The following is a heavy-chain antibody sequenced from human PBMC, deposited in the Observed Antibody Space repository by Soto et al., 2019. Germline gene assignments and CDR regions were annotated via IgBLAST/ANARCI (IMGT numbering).Heavy chain of an antibody. Sequence: EVQLLESGGGLVQPGGSLRLSCAASGFTLSSYVMSWVRQAPGKGLEWVSAISGSGGSTYYADSVKGRFTISRDKSKNTLYLQMNSLRAEETAVYYCARPTTVIYFDYWGHGTLVTVSS. J-gene: IGHJ4*01. CDR3: ARPTTVIYFDY. CDR1: GFTLSSYV. D-gene: IGHD4-17*01. CDR2: ISGSGGST. V-gene: IGHV3-23*01.